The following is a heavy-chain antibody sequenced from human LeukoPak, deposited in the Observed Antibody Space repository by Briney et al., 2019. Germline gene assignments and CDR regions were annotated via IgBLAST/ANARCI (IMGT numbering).Heavy chain of an antibody. CDR2: ISWNSGSI. J-gene: IGHJ3*02. CDR1: GFTFDDYA. CDR3: AKGHTAWDSSGYNDAFDI. D-gene: IGHD3-22*01. Sequence: GGSLRLSCAASGFTFDDYAMHWVRQAPGKCLEWVSGISWNSGSIGYADSVKGRFTISRDNAKNSLYLQMNSLRAEDTALYYCAKGHTAWDSSGYNDAFDIWGQGTMVTVSS. V-gene: IGHV3-9*01.